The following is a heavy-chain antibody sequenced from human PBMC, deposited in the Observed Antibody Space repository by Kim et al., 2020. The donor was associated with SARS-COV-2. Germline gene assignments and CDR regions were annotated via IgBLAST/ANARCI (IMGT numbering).Heavy chain of an antibody. J-gene: IGHJ6*02. CDR3: ARGHKQQDGYYYYYGMDV. CDR2: INHSGST. CDR1: GGSFSGYY. D-gene: IGHD6-13*01. Sequence: SETLSLTCAVYGGSFSGYYWSWIRQPPGKGLEWIGEINHSGSTNYNPSLKSRVTISVDTSKNQFSLKLSSVTAADTAVYYCARGHKQQDGYYYYYGMDVWGQGTTVTVSS. V-gene: IGHV4-34*01.